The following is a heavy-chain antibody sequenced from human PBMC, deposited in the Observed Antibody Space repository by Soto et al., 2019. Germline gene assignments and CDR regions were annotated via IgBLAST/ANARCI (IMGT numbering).Heavy chain of an antibody. D-gene: IGHD6-25*01. CDR1: RGSISSGTNY. Sequence: PSETPSLTCTVSRGSISSGTNYWAWIRQPPGKWLEWIGNIYYSERPFYCPSLKRRVPICLHTSMNHFSLKLRSVTAADTALYSCASHAAGWYFTSWGQGTLVTAAS. J-gene: IGHJ4*02. CDR2: IYYSERP. V-gene: IGHV4-39*02. CDR3: ASHAAGWYFTS.